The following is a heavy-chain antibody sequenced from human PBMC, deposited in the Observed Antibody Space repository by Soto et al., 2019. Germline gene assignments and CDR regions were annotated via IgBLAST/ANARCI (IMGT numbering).Heavy chain of an antibody. D-gene: IGHD6-13*01. V-gene: IGHV4-34*01. CDR3: ARANGYSSSWYTGLYYGMDV. J-gene: IGHJ6*02. Sequence: PSETLSLTCAVYGGSFSGYYWSWIRQPPGKGLEWTGEINHSGSTNYNPSLKSRVTISVDTSKNQLSLKLSSVTAADTAVYYCARANGYSSSWYTGLYYGMDVWGQGTTVTVSS. CDR2: INHSGST. CDR1: GGSFSGYY.